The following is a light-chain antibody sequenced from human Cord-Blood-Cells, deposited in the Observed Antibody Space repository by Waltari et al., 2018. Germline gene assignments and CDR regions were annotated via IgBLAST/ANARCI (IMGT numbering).Light chain of an antibody. Sequence: QSALTQPASVSGSPGQSITIPCTGTSSDVGGYNYVSWYQQHPGKAPKLMIYDVSNRPSVVSSRFSGSKSGNTASLTISGLQAEDEADYYCSSYTSSSAQFGGGTKLTVL. CDR2: DVS. CDR1: SSDVGGYNY. J-gene: IGLJ3*02. V-gene: IGLV2-14*01. CDR3: SSYTSSSAQ.